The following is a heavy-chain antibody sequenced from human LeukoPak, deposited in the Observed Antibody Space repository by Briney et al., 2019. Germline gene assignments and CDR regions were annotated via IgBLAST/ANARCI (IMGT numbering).Heavy chain of an antibody. CDR2: FDPEDGET. Sequence: ASVKVSCKVSGYTLTELSMHWVRQAPGKGLEWMGGFDPEDGETIYAQKFQGRVTMTEDTSTDTAYMVLSSLRSEDTAVYYCATVGHSYGPGSFDYWGQGTLVTVSS. D-gene: IGHD5-18*01. CDR3: ATVGHSYGPGSFDY. V-gene: IGHV1-24*01. CDR1: GYTLTELS. J-gene: IGHJ4*02.